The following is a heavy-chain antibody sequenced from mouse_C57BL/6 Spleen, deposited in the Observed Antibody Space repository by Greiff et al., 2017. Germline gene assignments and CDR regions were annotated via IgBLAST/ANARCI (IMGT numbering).Heavy chain of an antibody. J-gene: IGHJ4*01. V-gene: IGHV10-3*01. CDR1: GFTFNTYA. Sequence: EVKLMESGGGLVQPKGSLKLSCAASGFTFNTYAMHWVRQAPGKGLEWVARIRSKSSNYATYYADSVKDRFTISRDDSQSMLYLQMNNLKTEDTAMYYCVSEDYYGSSYEGYYAMDYWGQGTSVTVSS. CDR3: VSEDYYGSSYEGYYAMDY. D-gene: IGHD1-1*01. CDR2: IRSKSSNYAT.